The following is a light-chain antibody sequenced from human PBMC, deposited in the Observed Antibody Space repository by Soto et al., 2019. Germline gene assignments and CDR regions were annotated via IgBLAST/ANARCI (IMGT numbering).Light chain of an antibody. J-gene: IGLJ2*01. CDR1: SSDVGGYNY. V-gene: IGLV2-8*01. CDR2: EVS. Sequence: QSVLTQPPSASGSPGQSVTISCTGTSSDVGGYNYVSWYQQHPGKAPKLMIYEVSKRPSGVPDRFSGSKSGNTASLTVSGLQAEDVADYYCSSYAGSNNLGVFGGGTKVTVL. CDR3: SSYAGSNNLGV.